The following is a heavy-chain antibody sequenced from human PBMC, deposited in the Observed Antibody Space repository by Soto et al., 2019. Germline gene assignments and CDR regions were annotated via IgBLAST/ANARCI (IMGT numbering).Heavy chain of an antibody. V-gene: IGHV6-1*01. Sequence: SQTLSLTCAISGDSVSSNSAAWNWIRQSPSGNLEWLGRTYYRSKWFYDYALSVRSRITINPDTSKNQFSLRLNFVTPDDTAVYYCARSQTTVTSYDYWGQGTLVTVSS. CDR1: GDSVSSNSAA. CDR3: ARSQTTVTSYDY. CDR2: TYYRSKWFY. D-gene: IGHD4-17*01. J-gene: IGHJ4*02.